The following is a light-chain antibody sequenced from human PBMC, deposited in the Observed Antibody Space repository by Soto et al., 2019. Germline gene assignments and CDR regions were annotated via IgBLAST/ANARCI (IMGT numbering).Light chain of an antibody. CDR1: SSDVGGYNY. J-gene: IGLJ1*01. CDR3: SSYTSSSTLV. CDR2: DVS. Sequence: QSVLTQPASVSGSPGQSITISCTGISSDVGGYNYVSWYQQHPGKAPKLMIYDVSNRPSGVSNRFSGSKSGNTASLTISGLQAEDEADYYCSSYTSSSTLVFGTGTKLTVL. V-gene: IGLV2-14*01.